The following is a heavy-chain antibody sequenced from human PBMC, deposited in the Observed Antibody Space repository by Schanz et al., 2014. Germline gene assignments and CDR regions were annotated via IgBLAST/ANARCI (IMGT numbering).Heavy chain of an antibody. D-gene: IGHD6-19*01. CDR1: GYTFTSYA. CDR2: INTNTGNP. Sequence: QVQLVQSGSELMKPGASVKVSCKASGYTFTSYAMNWVRQAPGQGLEWVGWINTNTGNPTYAQGFTGRFVFSLDTCVSTAYLQISSLKAEDTAAYYCTTETIAMAGTFSIWGQGTLVTVSS. J-gene: IGHJ4*02. CDR3: TTETIAMAGTFSI. V-gene: IGHV7-4-1*02.